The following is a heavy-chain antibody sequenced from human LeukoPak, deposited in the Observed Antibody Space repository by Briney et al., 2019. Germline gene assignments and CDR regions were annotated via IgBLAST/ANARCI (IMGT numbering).Heavy chain of an antibody. Sequence: SVKVSCKASGYTFTSYGISWVRQAPGQGLEWMGGIIPIFGTANYAQKFQGRVTITADESTSTAYMELSSLRSEDTAVYYCARILSSGSYENDYWGQGTLVTVSS. CDR1: GYTFTSYG. D-gene: IGHD1-26*01. J-gene: IGHJ4*02. CDR3: ARILSSGSYENDY. V-gene: IGHV1-69*13. CDR2: IIPIFGTA.